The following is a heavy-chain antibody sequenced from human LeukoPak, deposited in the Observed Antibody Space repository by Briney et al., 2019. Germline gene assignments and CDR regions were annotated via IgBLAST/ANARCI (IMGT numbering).Heavy chain of an antibody. V-gene: IGHV3-23*01. CDR2: ISSSGGST. Sequence: GGSLRLSCAASGFTFSSYGMSWVRQAPGRGLEWVSGISSSGGSTYYADSVKGRFTTSRDNSKNTLYLQMNSLRAEDTAVYYCAKRGYYDTRGYYGVADYWGQGTLVTVSS. J-gene: IGHJ4*02. CDR1: GFTFSSYG. D-gene: IGHD3-22*01. CDR3: AKRGYYDTRGYYGVADY.